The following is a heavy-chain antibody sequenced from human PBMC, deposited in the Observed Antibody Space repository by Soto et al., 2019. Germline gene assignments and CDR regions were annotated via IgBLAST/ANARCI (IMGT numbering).Heavy chain of an antibody. V-gene: IGHV4-39*01. Sequence: PSETLSLTCTFSGVSISSSSYYLGWIRQPPGKGLEWIGSIYYSGSTYYNPSLKSRVTISVDTSKNQFSLKLSSVTAADTAVYYCARLPKEDYYDSSGYPYYYYYGMDVWGQGTTVTVSS. CDR1: GVSISSSSYY. CDR3: ARLPKEDYYDSSGYPYYYYYGMDV. D-gene: IGHD3-22*01. J-gene: IGHJ6*02. CDR2: IYYSGST.